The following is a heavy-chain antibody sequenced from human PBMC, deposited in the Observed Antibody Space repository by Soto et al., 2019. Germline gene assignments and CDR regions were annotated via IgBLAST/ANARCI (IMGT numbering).Heavy chain of an antibody. Sequence: QVQLVQSGAEVKKPGSSVKVSCKASGGTFSSYASSWVRQAPGQGLEWMGGIIPIFGTANYAQKFQGRVTITADESTSTAYMELSSLRSEDTAVYYCASATIFGVVMEYGMDVWGQGTTVTVSS. V-gene: IGHV1-69*01. CDR3: ASATIFGVVMEYGMDV. D-gene: IGHD3-3*01. J-gene: IGHJ6*02. CDR1: GGTFSSYA. CDR2: IIPIFGTA.